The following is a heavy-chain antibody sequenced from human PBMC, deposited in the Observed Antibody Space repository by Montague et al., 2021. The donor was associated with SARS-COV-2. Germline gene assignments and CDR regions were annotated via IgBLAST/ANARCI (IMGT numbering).Heavy chain of an antibody. CDR1: DGSFSDYS. CDR3: ARESDAVDY. CDR2: INHRGST. D-gene: IGHD2-21*02. V-gene: IGHV4-34*01. Sequence: SETLSLTCAVYDGSFSDYSWTWIRQPPGKGLEWIGEINHRGSTNYNPSLKSRVTMSVDTSKNQFSLKLSSVTAADTAVYYYARESDAVDYWGQGTLVTVSS. J-gene: IGHJ4*02.